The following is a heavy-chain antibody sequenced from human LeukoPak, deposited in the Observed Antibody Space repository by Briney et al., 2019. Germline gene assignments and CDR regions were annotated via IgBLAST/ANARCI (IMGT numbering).Heavy chain of an antibody. CDR1: GGSISSYY. CDR2: INHSGST. CDR3: ARLRGAFSCWFDP. Sequence: PSETLSLTCTVSGGSISSYYWSWIRQPPGKGLEWIGEINHSGSTNYNPSLKSRVTISVDTSKNQFSLKLSSVTAADTAVYYCARLRGAFSCWFDPWGQGTLVTVSS. D-gene: IGHD3-10*01. V-gene: IGHV4-34*01. J-gene: IGHJ5*02.